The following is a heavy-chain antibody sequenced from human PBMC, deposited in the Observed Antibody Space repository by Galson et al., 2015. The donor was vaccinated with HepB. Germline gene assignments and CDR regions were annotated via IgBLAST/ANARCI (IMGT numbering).Heavy chain of an antibody. CDR2: VYYSGTT. J-gene: IGHJ5*02. Sequence: SETLSLTCTVSGDSIISGSYNWGWIRQPPGKGLEWIGTVYYSGTTYYNSSLKSRVTIFVDTSKNQFSLKVNSVTAADTAVYYCARHPTGFPNWFDPWGQGTLVTVSS. CDR1: GDSIISGSYN. CDR3: ARHPTGFPNWFDP. D-gene: IGHD4-17*01. V-gene: IGHV4-39*01.